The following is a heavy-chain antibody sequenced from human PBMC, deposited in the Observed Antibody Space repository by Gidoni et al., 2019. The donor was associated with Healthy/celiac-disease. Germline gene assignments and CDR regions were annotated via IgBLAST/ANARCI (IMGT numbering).Heavy chain of an antibody. Sequence: EVQLVQSGAEVKKPGESLKISCKGSGYSFTSYWIGWVRQMPGKGLEWMGIIYPGDSDTRYSPSFQGQVTISADKSISTAYLQWSSLKASDTAMYYCARRGYYYDSSGYYADAFDIWGQGTMVTVSS. CDR1: GYSFTSYW. CDR2: IYPGDSDT. CDR3: ARRGYYYDSSGYYADAFDI. J-gene: IGHJ3*02. D-gene: IGHD3-22*01. V-gene: IGHV5-51*03.